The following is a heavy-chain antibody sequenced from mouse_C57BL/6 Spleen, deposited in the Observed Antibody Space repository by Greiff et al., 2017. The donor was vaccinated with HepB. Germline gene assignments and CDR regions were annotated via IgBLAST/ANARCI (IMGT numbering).Heavy chain of an antibody. V-gene: IGHV1-47*01. CDR2: FHPYNDDT. D-gene: IGHD2-12*01. CDR3: ARWGRQGYFDY. J-gene: IGHJ2*01. CDR1: GYTFTTYP. Sequence: QVHVKQSGAELVKPGASVKMSCKASGYTFTTYPIEWMKQNHGKSLEWIGNFHPYNDDTKYNEKFKGKATFTVEKSSSTVYLELSRLTSDDSAVYYCARWGRQGYFDYWGQGTTLTVSS.